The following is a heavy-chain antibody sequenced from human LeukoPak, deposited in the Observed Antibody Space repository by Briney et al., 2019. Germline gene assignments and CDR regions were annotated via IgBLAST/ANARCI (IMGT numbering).Heavy chain of an antibody. CDR3: AKLTPIVVVTAITSVAFDI. CDR2: INHSGST. Sequence: SETLSLTCAVYGGSLSGYYWSWIRQPPGKGLEWIGEINHSGSTNYNPSLKSRVTISVDTSKNQFSLKLSSVTAADTAVYYCAKLTPIVVVTAITSVAFDIWGQGTMVTVSS. CDR1: GGSLSGYY. J-gene: IGHJ3*02. V-gene: IGHV4-34*01. D-gene: IGHD2-21*02.